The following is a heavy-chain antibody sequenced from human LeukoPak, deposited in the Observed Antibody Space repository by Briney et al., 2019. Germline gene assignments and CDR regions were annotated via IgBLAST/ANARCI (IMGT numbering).Heavy chain of an antibody. CDR1: GLTFSDAW. D-gene: IGHD3-22*01. J-gene: IGHJ1*01. CDR3: AIMHGYYDGSGYWVQ. CDR2: ITPNADRT. Sequence: GGSLRLSCVLSGLTFSDAWMSWVRQAPGKGLEWVSFITPNADRTSYADSVEGRFTISRDNPRNTLYMQMNSLRDEDTALYYCAIMHGYYDGSGYWVQWGQGTLVTVSS. V-gene: IGHV3-23*01.